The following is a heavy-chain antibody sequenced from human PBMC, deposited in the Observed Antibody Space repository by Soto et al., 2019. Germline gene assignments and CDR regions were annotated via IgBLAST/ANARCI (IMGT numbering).Heavy chain of an antibody. J-gene: IGHJ6*02. CDR2: ISYDGSNK. CDR1: GFTFSSYG. Sequence: GGSLRLSCAASGFTFSSYGLHWVRQAPGKGLEWVAVISYDGSNKYYADSVKGRFTISRDNSKNTRYLQMNTLRAEDTAVYYCAKKNYYDSSGYYRAPYYYYGMDVWGQGTTVTVSS. V-gene: IGHV3-30*18. D-gene: IGHD3-22*01. CDR3: AKKNYYDSSGYYRAPYYYYGMDV.